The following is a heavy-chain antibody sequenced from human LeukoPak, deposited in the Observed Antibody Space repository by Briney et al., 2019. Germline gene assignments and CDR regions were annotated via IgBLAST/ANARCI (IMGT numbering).Heavy chain of an antibody. Sequence: ASVKVSCKASGYTFTSYGISWVRQAPGQGLEWMGWISAYNGNTNYAQKLQGRVTMSTDTSTSTAYLELRSLRSDDTAVYYCARDQRIFWSGHYSRNWFDPWGQGTLVTVSS. D-gene: IGHD3-3*01. CDR1: GYTFTSYG. V-gene: IGHV1-18*01. CDR2: ISAYNGNT. J-gene: IGHJ5*02. CDR3: ARDQRIFWSGHYSRNWFDP.